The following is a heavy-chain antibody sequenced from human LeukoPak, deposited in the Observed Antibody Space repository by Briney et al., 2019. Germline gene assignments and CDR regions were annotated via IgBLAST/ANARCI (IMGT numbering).Heavy chain of an antibody. Sequence: SETLSLTCTVSGGSISSGDYYWSWIRQPPGKGLEWIGYIYYSGSTYYNPSLKSRVTISVDTSKYQFSLKLSSVTAADTAVYYCASSYDYGGNYSGTGFDYWGQGTLVTVSS. CDR3: ASSYDYGGNYSGTGFDY. D-gene: IGHD4-23*01. J-gene: IGHJ4*02. CDR2: IYYSGST. CDR1: GGSISSGDYY. V-gene: IGHV4-30-4*01.